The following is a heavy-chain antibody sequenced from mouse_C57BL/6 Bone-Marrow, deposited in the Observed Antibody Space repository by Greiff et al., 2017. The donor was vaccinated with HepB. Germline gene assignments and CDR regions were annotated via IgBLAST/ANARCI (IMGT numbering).Heavy chain of an antibody. CDR2: INPNNGGT. J-gene: IGHJ4*01. CDR3: ALYDGYYYAMDY. D-gene: IGHD2-3*01. Sequence: EVKLQESGPELVKPGASVKIPCKASGYTFTDYNMDWVKQSHGKSLEWIGDINPNNGGTIYNQKFKGKATLTVDKSSSTAYMELRSLTSEDTAVYYCALYDGYYYAMDYWGQGTSVTVSS. V-gene: IGHV1-18*01. CDR1: GYTFTDYN.